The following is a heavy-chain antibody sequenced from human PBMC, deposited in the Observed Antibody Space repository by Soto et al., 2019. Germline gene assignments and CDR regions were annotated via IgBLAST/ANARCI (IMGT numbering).Heavy chain of an antibody. CDR2: ISYDGSNK. CDR1: GFTFNNYA. J-gene: IGHJ4*02. CDR3: AREDY. Sequence: QVQLVESGGGVVQPGRSLRLSCAASGFTFNNYAMHWVRQAPGKGLEWVALISYDGSNKYYAESVKGRFTISRDNSKNTLYLQRNSRRGEDTAVYYWAREDYWGQGTLVTVSS. V-gene: IGHV3-30-3*01.